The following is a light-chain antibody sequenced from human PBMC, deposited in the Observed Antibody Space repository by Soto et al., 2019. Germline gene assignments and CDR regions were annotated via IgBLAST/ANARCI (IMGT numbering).Light chain of an antibody. J-gene: IGKJ1*01. V-gene: IGKV3-15*01. CDR1: QSISDT. CDR2: GAS. CDR3: QQYNNWPWT. Sequence: EILMTWSSATLCVPPGWRATLSCRAIQSISDTLAWYQQKPGQAPRLLIYGASTRAPGFPARFSGSGSGTDFTLTIRSLQSEDFAVYYCQQYNNWPWTFGQGTKVDIK.